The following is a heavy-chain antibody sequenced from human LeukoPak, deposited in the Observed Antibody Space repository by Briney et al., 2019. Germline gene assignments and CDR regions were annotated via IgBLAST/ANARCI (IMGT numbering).Heavy chain of an antibody. CDR3: TKEGGLYDSGGYFDY. J-gene: IGHJ4*02. CDR1: GFTFNNNA. Sequence: GGSLRLSCAASGFTFNNNAMGWVRQAPGKGLEWVSTISSSGGRTYYADSVKGRFTFSRDDSKNTLYLQMNSLRAEDTAVYYCTKEGGLYDSGGYFDYWGQGTLVTVSS. V-gene: IGHV3-23*01. CDR2: ISSSGGRT. D-gene: IGHD3-3*01.